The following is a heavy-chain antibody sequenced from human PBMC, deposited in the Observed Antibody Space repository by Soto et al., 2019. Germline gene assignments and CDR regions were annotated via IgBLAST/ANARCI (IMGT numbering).Heavy chain of an antibody. Sequence: SETLSLTCTVSGDSIDTSRYYWGWIRQPPGKGLEWIGYISYSGSTYYNPSLKSRLTISVDTSKNQFSLKLSSVTAADTAVYYCASSLTDSGYDLSYYFDYWGQGTLVTVSS. CDR3: ASSLTDSGYDLSYYFDY. D-gene: IGHD5-12*01. CDR1: GDSIDTSRYY. CDR2: ISYSGST. V-gene: IGHV4-39*07. J-gene: IGHJ4*02.